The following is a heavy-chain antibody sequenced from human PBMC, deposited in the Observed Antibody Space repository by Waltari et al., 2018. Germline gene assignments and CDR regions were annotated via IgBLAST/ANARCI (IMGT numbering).Heavy chain of an antibody. D-gene: IGHD6-6*01. CDR2: INSDGSTI. CDR3: ARVRLAHYDYFGFDV. V-gene: IGHV3-74*01. J-gene: IGHJ6*02. Sequence: EVQLVESGGGLVQPGGSLRFSCEVPGLALLTSWMPWVRKFPGKGRVWVARINSDGSTINYADSVKGRFTISRDNAKNTVYLQMNSLRVEDTAVYFCARVRLAHYDYFGFDVWGQGTTVTVSS. CDR1: GLALLTSW.